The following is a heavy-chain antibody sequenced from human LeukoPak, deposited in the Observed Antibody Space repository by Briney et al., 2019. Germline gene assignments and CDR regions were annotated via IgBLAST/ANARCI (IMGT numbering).Heavy chain of an antibody. J-gene: IGHJ4*02. CDR3: ARGRGSTSSYDY. D-gene: IGHD2-2*01. CDR2: FYGGDAT. CDR1: GFIVSSNY. Sequence: GGSLRLSCAASGFIVSSNYMSWVRQAPGNGLEWVAVFYGGDATNYADSVKGRFTISRDNSKNTLYLQMNSLRVEDTALYYCARGRGSTSSYDYWGQGSLVTVSS. V-gene: IGHV3-53*01.